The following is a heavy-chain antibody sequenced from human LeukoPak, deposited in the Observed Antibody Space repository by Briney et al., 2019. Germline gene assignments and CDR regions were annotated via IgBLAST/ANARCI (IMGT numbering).Heavy chain of an antibody. CDR1: SGSISTSNYY. CDR2: IFYSGST. Sequence: SETLSLTCTVSSGSISTSNYYWGWVRQPPGKALEWIGNIFYSGSTYYSPSLKSRVTISVDTSKNQFSLKLSSVTAADTAVYYCARPTPYYYDSSGYWYAFDIWGQGTMVTVSS. J-gene: IGHJ3*02. CDR3: ARPTPYYYDSSGYWYAFDI. D-gene: IGHD3-22*01. V-gene: IGHV4-39*07.